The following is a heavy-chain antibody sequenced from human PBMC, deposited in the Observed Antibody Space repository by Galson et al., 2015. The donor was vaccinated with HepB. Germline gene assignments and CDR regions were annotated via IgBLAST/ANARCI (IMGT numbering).Heavy chain of an antibody. CDR1: GYTFSNYD. J-gene: IGHJ4*02. CDR2: RNPNSGNT. V-gene: IGHV1-8*02. CDR3: ARAIRGHPYSDS. D-gene: IGHD5-12*01. Sequence: SVKVSCKAVGYTFSNYDIAWVRQATGQGLEWIGWRNPNSGNTGIAPKFRGRLTLTGDSSTNSAYMELSSLASEDTALYYCARAIRGHPYSDSWGQGTLVIVSS.